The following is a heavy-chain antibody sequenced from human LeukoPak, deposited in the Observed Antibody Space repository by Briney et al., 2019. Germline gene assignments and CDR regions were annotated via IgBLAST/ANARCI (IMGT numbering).Heavy chain of an antibody. CDR2: INHSGST. V-gene: IGHV4-34*01. Sequence: SETLSLTCAVYGGSFSGYYWSWIRQPPGKGLEWIGEINHSGSTNCNPSLKSRVTISVDTSKNQFSLKLSSVTAADTAVYYCARGRRLVHASLGYCSSTSCYPPIAEYFQHWGQGTLVTVSS. D-gene: IGHD2-2*01. CDR1: GGSFSGYY. CDR3: ARGRRLVHASLGYCSSTSCYPPIAEYFQH. J-gene: IGHJ1*01.